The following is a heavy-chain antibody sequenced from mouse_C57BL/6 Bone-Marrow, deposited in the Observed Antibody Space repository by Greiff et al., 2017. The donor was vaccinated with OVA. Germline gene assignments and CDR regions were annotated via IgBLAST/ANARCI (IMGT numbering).Heavy chain of an antibody. J-gene: IGHJ4*01. V-gene: IGHV5-17*01. D-gene: IGHD2-1*01. CDR2: ISSGSSTI. Sequence: EVQVVESGGGLVKPGGSLKPSCAASGFTFSDYGMHWVRQAPEKGLEWVAYISSGSSTIYYADTVKGRFTISRDNAKNTLFLQLTSLRSEDTAMYYCARDGNYTYYAMDYWGQGTSVTVSS. CDR3: ARDGNYTYYAMDY. CDR1: GFTFSDYG.